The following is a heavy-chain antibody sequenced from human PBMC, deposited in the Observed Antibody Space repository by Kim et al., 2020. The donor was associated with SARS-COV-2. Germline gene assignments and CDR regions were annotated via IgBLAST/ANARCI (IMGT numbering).Heavy chain of an antibody. CDR3: ATLRGGDGYKCYDY. CDR1: VFTFSSSA. J-gene: IGHJ4*01. D-gene: IGHD3-16*01. V-gene: IGHV3-23*01. Sequence: GGSLRLSCAASVFTFSSSAMTWVRQAPGKGLEWVSSISGSGVNTYYADSVKGRFTISRDNSKNTLYLQMNSLRGEDTAVYYCATLRGGDGYKCYDYWGHGTLVSVSS. CDR2: ISGSGVNT.